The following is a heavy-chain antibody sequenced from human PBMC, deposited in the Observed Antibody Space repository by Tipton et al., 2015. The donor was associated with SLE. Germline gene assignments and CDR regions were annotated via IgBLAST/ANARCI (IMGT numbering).Heavy chain of an antibody. V-gene: IGHV3-23*01. CDR3: AKAQGVIVPNDAFDF. CDR2: ISGSGDST. D-gene: IGHD2/OR15-2a*01. J-gene: IGHJ3*01. CDR1: GFTFNNYA. Sequence: GSLRLSCTASGFTFNNYAMNWVRQAPGKGLEWVSGISGSGDSTYSGDSVKGRFTISRDNSKKTLYLQMNSLRVEDTAIYYCAKAQGVIVPNDAFDFGGQGTVVTVSS.